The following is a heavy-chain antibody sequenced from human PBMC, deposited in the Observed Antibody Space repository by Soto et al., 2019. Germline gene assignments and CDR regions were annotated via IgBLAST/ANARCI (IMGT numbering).Heavy chain of an antibody. J-gene: IGHJ4*02. V-gene: IGHV3-48*02. CDR1: GFTFSSYS. Sequence: GGSLRLSCAASGFTFSSYSMNWVRQAPGKGLEWVSYISSSSSTIYYADSVKGRFTISRDNGKNSLYLQMNSLRDEDTAVYYCARLTTGYNSVQIGDYWGQGTLVTVSS. CDR3: ARLTTGYNSVQIGDY. CDR2: ISSSSSTI. D-gene: IGHD6-19*01.